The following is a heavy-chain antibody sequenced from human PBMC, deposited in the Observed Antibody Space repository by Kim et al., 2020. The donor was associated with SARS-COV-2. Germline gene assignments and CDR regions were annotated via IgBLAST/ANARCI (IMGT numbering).Heavy chain of an antibody. CDR2: IIPIFGTA. D-gene: IGHD6-19*01. V-gene: IGHV1-69*13. Sequence: SVKVSCKASGGTFSSYAISWVRQAPGQGLEWMGGIIPIFGTANYAQKFQGRVTITADESTSTAYMELSSLRSEDTAVYYCARGRSGWHDAFEIWGQGTMVTVSS. CDR1: GGTFSSYA. CDR3: ARGRSGWHDAFEI. J-gene: IGHJ3*02.